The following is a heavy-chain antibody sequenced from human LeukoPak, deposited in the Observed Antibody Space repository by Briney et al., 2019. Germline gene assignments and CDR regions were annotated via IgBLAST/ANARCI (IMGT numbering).Heavy chain of an antibody. D-gene: IGHD3-16*02. CDR1: GYTFTSYA. J-gene: IGHJ4*02. V-gene: IGHV1-46*01. Sequence: ASVKVSCKASGYTFTSYAMNWVRQAPGQGLEWMGIINPSGGSTSYAQKFQGRVTMTRDTSTSTVYMELSSLRSEDTAVYYCARGLRLGELSLDFDYWGQGTLVTVSS. CDR2: INPSGGST. CDR3: ARGLRLGELSLDFDY.